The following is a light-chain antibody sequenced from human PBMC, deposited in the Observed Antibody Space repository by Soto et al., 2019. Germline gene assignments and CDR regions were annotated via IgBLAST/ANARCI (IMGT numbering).Light chain of an antibody. J-gene: IGLJ7*01. V-gene: IGLV7-46*01. CDR2: DTS. Sequence: QTVVTQEPSLTVSPGGTVTLTCGSSTGAVTSGHYPYWFQQKPGQAPRTLIYDTSNRHSWTPARFSGSLLGGKAALTLSGAQPEDEADYYYMLSYTGVRPVFGGGTQLTVL. CDR3: MLSYTGVRPV. CDR1: TGAVTSGHY.